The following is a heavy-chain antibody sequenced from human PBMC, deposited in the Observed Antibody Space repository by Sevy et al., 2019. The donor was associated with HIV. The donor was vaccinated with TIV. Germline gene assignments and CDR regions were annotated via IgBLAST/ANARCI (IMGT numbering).Heavy chain of an antibody. D-gene: IGHD3-22*01. CDR2: INPSGGST. CDR3: AITKDYYDSSGYPFDY. CDR1: GYTFTSYY. Sequence: ASVKVSCKASGYTFTSYYMHWVRQAPGQGLEWMGIINPSGGSTSYAQKFQGRVTMTRDTSMSTVYMELSSLRSEDTAIFYCAITKDYYDSSGYPFDYWGQGTLVTVSS. J-gene: IGHJ4*02. V-gene: IGHV1-46*01.